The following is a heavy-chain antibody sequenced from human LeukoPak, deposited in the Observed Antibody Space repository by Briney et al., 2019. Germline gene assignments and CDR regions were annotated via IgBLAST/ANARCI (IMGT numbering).Heavy chain of an antibody. CDR1: GGSISSYY. CDR2: IYYSGST. CDR3: ARAGIAVAGTTYYYYYYMDV. Sequence: SETLSLTCTVSGGSISSYYWSWIRQPPGKGLEWIGYIYYSGSTNYNPSLKSRVTISVDTSKNQFSLKLSSVTAADTAVYYCARAGIAVAGTTYYYYYYMDVWGKGTTVTVSS. J-gene: IGHJ6*03. V-gene: IGHV4-59*01. D-gene: IGHD6-19*01.